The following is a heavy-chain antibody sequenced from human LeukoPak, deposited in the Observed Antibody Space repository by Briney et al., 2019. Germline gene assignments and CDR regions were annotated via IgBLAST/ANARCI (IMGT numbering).Heavy chain of an antibody. J-gene: IGHJ4*02. V-gene: IGHV4-59*01. CDR1: GGSISSYY. D-gene: IGHD1-26*01. Sequence: SETLSLTCTVSGGSISSYYWSWIRQPPGKGLEWIGYIYYSGSTNYNPSLKSRVTISVDTSKNQFSLKLSSVTAADTAVYYCARDLFGGSPFDYWGRGTLVTVSS. CDR2: IYYSGST. CDR3: ARDLFGGSPFDY.